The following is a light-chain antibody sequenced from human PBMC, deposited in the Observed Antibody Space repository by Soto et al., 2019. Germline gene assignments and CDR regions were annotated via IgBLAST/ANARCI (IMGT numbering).Light chain of an antibody. CDR1: QSVSSN. Sequence: EIVMTQSPATLSVSPGESATLSCRASQSVSSNLAWYQLKPGQAPRLLIYDASTRATGVPARFSGSGSGTEFTRTISSLQSEDFAVYYCQQYSSWLLTFGGGTKVEIK. J-gene: IGKJ4*01. V-gene: IGKV3-15*01. CDR2: DAS. CDR3: QQYSSWLLT.